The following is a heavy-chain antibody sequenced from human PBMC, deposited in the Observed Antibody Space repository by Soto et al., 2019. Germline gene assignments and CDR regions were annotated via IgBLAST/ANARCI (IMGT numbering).Heavy chain of an antibody. CDR3: ARESQQLGNFDY. CDR2: ISTGSSTI. D-gene: IGHD6-13*01. Sequence: PGGSLRLSCAASGFTFSSYSMNWVRQAPGKGLEWVSYISTGSSTIYYADSVKGRFTISRDNAKNSLYLQMNSLRDEDTAVYYCARESQQLGNFDYWGQGTLVTVSS. J-gene: IGHJ4*02. CDR1: GFTFSSYS. V-gene: IGHV3-48*02.